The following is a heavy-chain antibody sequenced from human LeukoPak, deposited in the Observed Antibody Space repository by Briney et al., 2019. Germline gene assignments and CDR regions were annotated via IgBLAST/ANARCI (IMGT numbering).Heavy chain of an antibody. CDR3: AKDRAAAGSIVYFQH. CDR2: ISYDGSNK. V-gene: IGHV3-30*18. J-gene: IGHJ1*01. D-gene: IGHD6-13*01. CDR1: GFTFSSYG. Sequence: PGRSLRLSCAASGFTFSSYGMHWVRQAPGKELEWVAVISYDGSNKDHADSVKGRFTISRDNSKNTLYLQMNSLRAEDTAVYYCAKDRAAAGSIVYFQHWGQGTLVTVS.